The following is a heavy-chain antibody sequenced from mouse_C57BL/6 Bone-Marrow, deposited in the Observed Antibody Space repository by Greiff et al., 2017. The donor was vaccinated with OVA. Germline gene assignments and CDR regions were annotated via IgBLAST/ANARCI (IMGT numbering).Heavy chain of an antibody. Sequence: EVQRVESGEGLVKPGGSLKLSCAASGFTFSSYAMSWVRQTPEKRLEWVAYISSGGDYIYYADTVKGRFTISRDNARNTLYLQMSSLKSEDTAMYYCTRRYYSNWFAYWGQGTLVTVSA. D-gene: IGHD2-5*01. CDR3: TRRYYSNWFAY. CDR1: GFTFSSYA. J-gene: IGHJ3*01. CDR2: ISSGGDYI. V-gene: IGHV5S21*01.